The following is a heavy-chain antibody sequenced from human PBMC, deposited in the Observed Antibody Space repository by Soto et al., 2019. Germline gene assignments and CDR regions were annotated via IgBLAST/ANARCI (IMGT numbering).Heavy chain of an antibody. Sequence: EVPLLESGGGLVQPGGSLRLSCAASGFTFSFCAMNWVRQAPGKGLEWVSSTRGSGGDTYYADSVRGRFTISRDNSKNPLYLQMNSLRVGDTAVYYCVKGHSHSYYYFAYWGHGTLVTVSS. J-gene: IGHJ4*01. CDR2: TRGSGGDT. CDR3: VKGHSHSYYYFAY. V-gene: IGHV3-23*01. D-gene: IGHD1-26*01. CDR1: GFTFSFCA.